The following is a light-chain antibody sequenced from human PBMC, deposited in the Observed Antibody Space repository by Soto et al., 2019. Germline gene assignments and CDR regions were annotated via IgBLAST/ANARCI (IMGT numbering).Light chain of an antibody. V-gene: IGKV1-39*01. CDR3: QRTYNAPFT. J-gene: IGKJ3*01. CDR1: DSIARY. CDR2: AAS. Sequence: DIQMTQSPSSLSAFVGDTVTINCRATDSIARYLNWYQQKPGQAPRVLITAASTLESGVPSRFSGSGSGTDFTLTINNLHPEDFATYYCQRTYNAPFTLGPGTKVSIK.